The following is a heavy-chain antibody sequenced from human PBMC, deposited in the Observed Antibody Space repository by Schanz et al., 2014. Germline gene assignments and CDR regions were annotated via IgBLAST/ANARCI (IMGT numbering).Heavy chain of an antibody. CDR1: GFTVSSNY. D-gene: IGHD3-16*01. V-gene: IGHV3-72*01. Sequence: EVQLLESGGGLVQPGGSLRLSCVASGFTVSSNYMSWVRQAPGKGLEWVGHSRNKGHSYTSEYAASVKGRFTISRDDSRNSLYLQMSSLKTEDTAVYYCVRLDVHDYWGQGTLVTVSA. J-gene: IGHJ4*02. CDR3: VRLDVHDY. CDR2: SRNKGHSYTS.